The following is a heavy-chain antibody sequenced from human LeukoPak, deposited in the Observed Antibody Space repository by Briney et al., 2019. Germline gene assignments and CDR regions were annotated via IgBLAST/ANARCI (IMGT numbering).Heavy chain of an antibody. V-gene: IGHV3-23*01. CDR2: ISSGSATT. Sequence: PGGSLRLSCAASGFTFNTYAMSWVRQAPGKGLEWVSGISSGSATTYYADSVKGRFSISRDNSHSTLFLQLNGLRAEDTAVYYCAKEHRRGWNLISFDLWGQGTLVTVSS. D-gene: IGHD6-19*01. CDR3: AKEHRRGWNLISFDL. CDR1: GFTFNTYA. J-gene: IGHJ4*02.